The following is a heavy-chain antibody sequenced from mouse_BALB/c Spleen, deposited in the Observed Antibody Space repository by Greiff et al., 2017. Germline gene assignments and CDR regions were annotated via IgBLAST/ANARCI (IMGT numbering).Heavy chain of an antibody. CDR3: ARDYGNYEVGEYAMDY. D-gene: IGHD2-1*01. Sequence: QVQLQQSGPELVRPGVSVKISCKGSSYTFTDYAMHWVKQSHAKSLEWIGVISTYYGNTNYNQKFKGKATMTVDKSSSTAYMELARLTSEDSAVYYCARDYGNYEVGEYAMDYWGQGTSVTVSS. J-gene: IGHJ4*01. V-gene: IGHV1-67*01. CDR1: SYTFTDYA. CDR2: ISTYYGNT.